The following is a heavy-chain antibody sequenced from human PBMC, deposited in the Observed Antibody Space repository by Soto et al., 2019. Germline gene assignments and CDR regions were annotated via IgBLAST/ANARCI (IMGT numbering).Heavy chain of an antibody. CDR1: GYTFINYH. Sequence: QVQLVQSGGEVKKPGASVTVSCKASGYTFINYHITWVRQAPGQGLEWMAWINTYNGMTDYAQRFQGNVTMTRDTSTSRAYMELRNLGSDESAVYFCAKSPRGEMATDWGQGPLVTVSS. D-gene: IGHD5-12*01. V-gene: IGHV1-18*01. CDR3: AKSPRGEMATD. J-gene: IGHJ4*02. CDR2: INTYNGMT.